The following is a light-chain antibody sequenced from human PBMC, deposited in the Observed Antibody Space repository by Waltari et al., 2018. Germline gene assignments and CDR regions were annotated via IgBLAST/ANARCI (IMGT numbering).Light chain of an antibody. Sequence: DIQLTQSPSFLSASVGDRVSITCRASQDINNYLAWFQVRPGEAPKVLIYSTSTLQSGVPSRFSGSGFGTDFTLTISSLQPEDFGTYYCQQLNSYPLTFGGGTKVEIK. CDR3: QQLNSYPLT. V-gene: IGKV1-9*01. J-gene: IGKJ4*01. CDR2: STS. CDR1: QDINNY.